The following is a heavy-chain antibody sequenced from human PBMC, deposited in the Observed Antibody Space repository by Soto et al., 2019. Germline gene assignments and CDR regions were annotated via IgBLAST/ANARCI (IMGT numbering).Heavy chain of an antibody. CDR1: GFTFRSFT. D-gene: IGHD4-4*01. J-gene: IGHJ4*02. V-gene: IGHV3-30*04. CDR3: ARDKDSTYFPPPYYFAS. Sequence: QVELVESGGGVVQPGRSLRVSCTASGFTFRSFTMHWVRQAPGKGLEWVATVSYDGSKTYYAGSVRGRFTISRDNSNNTLSLQMDSLRPEDTALYYCARDKDSTYFPPPYYFASWGQGILVTVSS. CDR2: VSYDGSKT.